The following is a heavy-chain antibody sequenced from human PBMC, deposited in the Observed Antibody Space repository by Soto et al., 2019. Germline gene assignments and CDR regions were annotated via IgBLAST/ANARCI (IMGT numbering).Heavy chain of an antibody. V-gene: IGHV1-18*01. Sequence: EASVKVSCKASGYTFTSYGISWVRQAPGQGLEWMGWISAYNGNTNYAQKLQGRVTMTTDTSTSTAYMELRSLRSDDTAVYYCARVGSIYDFWSGYLWYWFDPWGQGTLVTVSS. CDR3: ARVGSIYDFWSGYLWYWFDP. D-gene: IGHD3-3*01. CDR2: ISAYNGNT. J-gene: IGHJ5*02. CDR1: GYTFTSYG.